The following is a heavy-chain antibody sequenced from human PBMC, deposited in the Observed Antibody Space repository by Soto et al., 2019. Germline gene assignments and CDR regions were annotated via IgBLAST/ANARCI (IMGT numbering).Heavy chain of an antibody. Sequence: QVQLVESGGGVVQPGRSLRLSCEASGFIFSDCGMHWVRQAQGKGLEWVGVISYDGITKYYADSMKGRVTISRDNCKNMVYLQLHTLRVEGTAVYYCTKDHSTSGWAFDHWGQGALVTVSS. CDR3: TKDHSTSGWAFDH. D-gene: IGHD6-19*01. V-gene: IGHV3-30*18. J-gene: IGHJ4*02. CDR2: ISYDGITK. CDR1: GFIFSDCG.